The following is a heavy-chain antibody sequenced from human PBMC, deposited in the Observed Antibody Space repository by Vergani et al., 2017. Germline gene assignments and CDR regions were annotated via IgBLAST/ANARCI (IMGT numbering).Heavy chain of an antibody. CDR3: TSGIVATTDY. CDR1: GLTFSSYE. J-gene: IGHJ4*02. V-gene: IGHV3-48*03. CDR2: ISSSGSTI. Sequence: EVQLVESGGGLVQPGGSLRLSCAASGLTFSSYEMNWVRQAPGKGLEWVSYISSSGSTIYYADSVKGRFTISRDDSKNTAYLQMNSLKTEDTAVYYCTSGIVATTDYWGQGTLVTVSS. D-gene: IGHD5-12*01.